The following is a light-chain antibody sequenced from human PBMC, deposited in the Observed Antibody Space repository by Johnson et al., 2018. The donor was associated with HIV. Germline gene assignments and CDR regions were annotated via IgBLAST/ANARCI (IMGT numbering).Light chain of an antibody. V-gene: IGLV1-51*01. CDR2: DRN. J-gene: IGLJ1*01. CDR1: TSNIGSNS. CDR3: GTWDSSLRVGV. Sequence: QSVLTQPPSVSAAPGQKVTISCSGNTSNIGSNSVSWYQHLPGIAPKLLVYDRNKRPSGIPDRFSGSKSGPSATLGITGLPTGDEAAYYCGTWDSSLRVGVFGTGTKVTVL.